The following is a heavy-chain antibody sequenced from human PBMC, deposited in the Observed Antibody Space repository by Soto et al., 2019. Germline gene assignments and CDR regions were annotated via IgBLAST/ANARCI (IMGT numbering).Heavy chain of an antibody. CDR2: LYSSGTT. CDR3: ARGDYDFSLDY. J-gene: IGHJ4*02. V-gene: IGHV4-31*03. Sequence: ASETLSLTCTLSGGSISSGGYYWSWIRQHPGPGLEWIRYLYSSGTTYYTPSLKSRVTISVDTSKNQFSLKLSSVTAADTAVYYCARGDYDFSLDYWGQGTLVTVSS. D-gene: IGHD3-3*01. CDR1: GGSISSGGYY.